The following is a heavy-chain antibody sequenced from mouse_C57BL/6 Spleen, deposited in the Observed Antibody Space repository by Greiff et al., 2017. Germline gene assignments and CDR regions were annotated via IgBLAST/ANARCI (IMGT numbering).Heavy chain of an antibody. CDR1: GFNIKDDY. CDR2: LDPANGDT. D-gene: IGHD1-1*01. V-gene: IGHV14-4*01. Sequence: VQLKQSGAELVRPGASVTLSCTASGFNIKDDYMHWVKQRPEQGLEWIGWLDPANGDTEYASKLPGKDTSPPDTSSNTAYLQLSSLTSENTAIYYCTTKVASYYFDYWAQGTTLPVSS. CDR3: TTKVASYYFDY. J-gene: IGHJ2*01.